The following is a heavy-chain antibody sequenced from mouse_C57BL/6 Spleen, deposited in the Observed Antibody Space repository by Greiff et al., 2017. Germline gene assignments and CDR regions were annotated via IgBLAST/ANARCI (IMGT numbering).Heavy chain of an antibody. CDR3: ARQEGTRFAY. Sequence: VQLKQSGGDLVKPGGSLKLSCAASGFTFSSYGMSWVRQTPDKRLEWVATISSGGSYTYYPDSVKGRFTISRDNAKNTLYLQMSSLKSEDTAMYYCARQEGTRFAYWGQGTLVTVSA. D-gene: IGHD3-3*01. CDR1: GFTFSSYG. CDR2: ISSGGSYT. V-gene: IGHV5-6*01. J-gene: IGHJ3*01.